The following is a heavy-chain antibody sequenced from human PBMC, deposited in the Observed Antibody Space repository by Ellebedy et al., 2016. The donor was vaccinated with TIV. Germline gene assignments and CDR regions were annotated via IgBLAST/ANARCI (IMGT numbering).Heavy chain of an antibody. D-gene: IGHD3-22*01. CDR1: GGSVISNAYY. Sequence: MPSETLSLTRSVSGGSVISNAYYWGWIRQSPGKGLEWIASIYHTGSTYYNPSLRSRLTVSIHTSWNRISLTLNSVTAADTAVYYCARVVKYYYDSGGSLFDFWGQGTLVTVSS. CDR2: IYHTGST. J-gene: IGHJ4*02. V-gene: IGHV4-39*07. CDR3: ARVVKYYYDSGGSLFDF.